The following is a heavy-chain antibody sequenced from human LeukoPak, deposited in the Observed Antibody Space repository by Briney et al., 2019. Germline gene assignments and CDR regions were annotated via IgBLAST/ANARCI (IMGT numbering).Heavy chain of an antibody. D-gene: IGHD2-15*01. CDR1: GFIFSGYS. V-gene: IGHV3-48*02. Sequence: GGSLRLSCAASGFIFSGYSMNWVRQAPGKGLEWVSYISSSSSTLYYADSVKGRFTISRDNAKSSLYLQMNSLRDEDTAVYYCARVVIAANPDAFDIWGQGTMVTVSS. CDR3: ARVVIAANPDAFDI. CDR2: ISSSSSTL. J-gene: IGHJ3*02.